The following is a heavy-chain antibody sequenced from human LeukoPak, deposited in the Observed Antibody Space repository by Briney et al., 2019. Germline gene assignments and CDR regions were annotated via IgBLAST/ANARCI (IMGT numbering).Heavy chain of an antibody. CDR2: IYSGGST. Sequence: GGSLRLSCAASGFTVSSNYMSWVRQAPGKGLEWVSVIYSGGSTYYADSVKGRFTISRDNSKNALYLQMNSLRAEDTAVYYCAREASSSWYYFDYWGQGTLVTVSS. CDR1: GFTVSSNY. J-gene: IGHJ4*02. D-gene: IGHD6-13*01. CDR3: AREASSSWYYFDY. V-gene: IGHV3-53*01.